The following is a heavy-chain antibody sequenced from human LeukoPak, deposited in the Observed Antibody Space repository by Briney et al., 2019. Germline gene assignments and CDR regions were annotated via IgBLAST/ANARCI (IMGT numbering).Heavy chain of an antibody. D-gene: IGHD3-16*01. V-gene: IGHV4-59*08. CDR1: GGSISGTYY. CDR3: ARRWVYDKRAFDA. CDR2: IYYTGTT. Sequence: SETPSLTCTASGGSISGTYYWSWIRQPPGKGLEWIGYIYYTGTTDSNPSLKSRVTISLDTSKNQFSLNLSSVTAADTAVYYCARRWVYDKRAFDAWGQGTMVTVSS. J-gene: IGHJ3*01.